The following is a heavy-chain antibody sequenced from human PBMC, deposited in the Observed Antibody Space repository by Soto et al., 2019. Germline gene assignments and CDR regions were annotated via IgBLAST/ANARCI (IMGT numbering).Heavy chain of an antibody. CDR3: AHRPIVGAAI. J-gene: IGHJ4*02. D-gene: IGHD1-26*01. CDR2: IFHSGST. CDR1: GVSISSDNR. Sequence: SSDTLSLTCTISGVSISSDNRWNWVRQPPGKGLEWIGEIFHSGSTNYNSSLMGRVTISVDKANNQFSLKLSSVTAADTAVYYCAHRPIVGAAIWGQGTLVTVSS. V-gene: IGHV4-4*02.